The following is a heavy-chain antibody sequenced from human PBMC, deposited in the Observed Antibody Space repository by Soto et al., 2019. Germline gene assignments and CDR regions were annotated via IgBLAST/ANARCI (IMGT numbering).Heavy chain of an antibody. D-gene: IGHD1-1*01. J-gene: IGHJ6*02. CDR2: INPNSGGA. V-gene: IGHV1-2*02. Sequence: QVQLVQSGAEVKKPGASVKVSCRASGFTFTDYYFHWVRQAPGQSLEWMGWINPNSGGANYAQKFQGRVTMTRDTSISTAYMELSRLRSDDTAVYYCARDAPERLHGMDVWGQGTTVTVSS. CDR3: ARDAPERLHGMDV. CDR1: GFTFTDYY.